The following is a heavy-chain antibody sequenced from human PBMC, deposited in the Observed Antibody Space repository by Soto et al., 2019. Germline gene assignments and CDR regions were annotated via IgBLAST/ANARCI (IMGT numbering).Heavy chain of an antibody. Sequence: KPSETLSLTCAVSGYSISSGYYWGWIRQPPGKGLEWIGSIYHSGSTYYNPSLKSRVTISVDTSKNQFSLKLSSVTAADTAVYYCAREVRDSSGYYLDYWGQGTLVTVSS. CDR2: IYHSGST. CDR3: AREVRDSSGYYLDY. V-gene: IGHV4-38-2*02. CDR1: GYSISSGYY. J-gene: IGHJ4*02. D-gene: IGHD3-22*01.